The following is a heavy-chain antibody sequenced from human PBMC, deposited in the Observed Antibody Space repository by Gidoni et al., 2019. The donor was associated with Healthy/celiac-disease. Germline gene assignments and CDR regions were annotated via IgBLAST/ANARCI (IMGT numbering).Heavy chain of an antibody. CDR3: AKDIEAGGFGVVTTGYYYYGMDV. J-gene: IGHJ6*02. V-gene: IGHV3-9*01. Sequence: EVQLVESGGGLVQPGRSLRLSCAASGFTFDDYAVHWVRQAPGKGLEWVSGISWNSGSIGYADSVKGRFTISRDNAKNSLYLQMNSLRAEDTALYYCAKDIEAGGFGVVTTGYYYYGMDVWGQGTTVTVSS. CDR2: ISWNSGSI. D-gene: IGHD3-3*01. CDR1: GFTFDDYA.